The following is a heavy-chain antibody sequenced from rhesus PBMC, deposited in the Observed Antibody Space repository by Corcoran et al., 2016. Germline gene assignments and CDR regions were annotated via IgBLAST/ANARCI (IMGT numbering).Heavy chain of an antibody. J-gene: IGHJ5-1*01. D-gene: IGHD3-16*01. V-gene: IGHV4-122*02. CDR2: ITYSGST. CDR3: AREVTIWVGNGFDV. Sequence: QVQLQESGPGLVKPSETLSLTCAVSGGSISSGYYYWSWIRQPPGKGLEWIGYITYSGSTSYNPSLKSRCTSSRDTAKKQFSLKLISVTAADTAVYYCAREVTIWVGNGFDVWGPGVLVTVSS. CDR1: GGSISSGYYY.